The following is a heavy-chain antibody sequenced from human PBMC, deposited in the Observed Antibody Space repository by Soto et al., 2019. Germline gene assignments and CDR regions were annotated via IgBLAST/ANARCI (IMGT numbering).Heavy chain of an antibody. V-gene: IGHV3-30*18. CDR1: GDSGFSFSSYG. CDR2: ISYDGTNR. Sequence: VQLVESGGGVVQPGRSLRLSCAASGDSGFSFSSYGFHWVRQAPGKGLEWMAVISYDGTNRHFAESIKGRFSVSRDNAMLTVDLQMNSLRPEDTAIYYCAKDRMVRSYFYGMDVWGQGTTVTVSS. CDR3: AKDRMVRSYFYGMDV. J-gene: IGHJ6*02. D-gene: IGHD5-18*01.